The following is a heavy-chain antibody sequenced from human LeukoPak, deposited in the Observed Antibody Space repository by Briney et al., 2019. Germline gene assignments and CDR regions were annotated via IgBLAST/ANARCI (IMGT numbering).Heavy chain of an antibody. D-gene: IGHD3-22*01. CDR1: GYTFTGYY. CDR3: ARVVDYYDSSGPRGWDAFDI. J-gene: IGHJ3*02. CDR2: INTNTGNP. V-gene: IGHV7-4-1*02. Sequence: EASVKVSCKASGYTFTGYYMHWVRQAPGQGLEWMGWINTNTGNPTYAQGFTGRFVFSLDTSVSTAYLQISSLKAEDTAVYYCARVVDYYDSSGPRGWDAFDIWGQGTMVTVSS.